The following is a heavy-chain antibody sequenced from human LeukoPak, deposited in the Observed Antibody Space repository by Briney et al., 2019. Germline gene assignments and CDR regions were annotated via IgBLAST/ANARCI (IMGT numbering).Heavy chain of an antibody. D-gene: IGHD3-22*01. CDR2: IYTSGST. Sequence: SETLSLTCTVSGGSISSYYWSWIRQPAGKGLEWIGRIYTSGSTNYNPSFKSRVTMSVDTSKNQFSLKLSSVTAADTAVYYCARALDDSSGYDPLALGAFDIWGQGTMVTVSS. CDR3: ARALDDSSGYDPLALGAFDI. V-gene: IGHV4-4*07. CDR1: GGSISSYY. J-gene: IGHJ3*02.